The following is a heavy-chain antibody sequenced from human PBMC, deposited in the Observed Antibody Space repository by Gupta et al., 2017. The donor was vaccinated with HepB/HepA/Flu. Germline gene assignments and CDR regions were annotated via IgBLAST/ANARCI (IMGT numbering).Heavy chain of an antibody. CDR1: GGSISSGGYY. D-gene: IGHD3-16*01. J-gene: IGHJ4*01. CDR2: IYYSGST. Sequence: QVQLQESGPGLVKPSQTLSLTCTVSGGSISSGGYYWSWIRQHPGKGLEWIGYIYYSGSTDYNPALKSRVNISVDTSKNQVSLKLSSVTSEDTAVYDVARALGGVVDDGFHGTLVTVSS. V-gene: IGHV4-31*03. CDR3: ARALGGVVDD.